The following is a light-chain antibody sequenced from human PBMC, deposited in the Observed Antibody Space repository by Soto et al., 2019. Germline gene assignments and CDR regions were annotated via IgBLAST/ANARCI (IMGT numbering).Light chain of an antibody. Sequence: QSALTQPASVSGSPGQSITISCTGTSSDVGSYNLVSWYQQHPGKAPKLMIYEGSKRPSGVSHRFSGSKSGNTASLTISGLQAEDEADYYCCSYAGSSTFGFGGGTKVTVL. CDR3: CSYAGSSTFG. V-gene: IGLV2-23*03. CDR2: EGS. J-gene: IGLJ3*02. CDR1: SSDVGSYNL.